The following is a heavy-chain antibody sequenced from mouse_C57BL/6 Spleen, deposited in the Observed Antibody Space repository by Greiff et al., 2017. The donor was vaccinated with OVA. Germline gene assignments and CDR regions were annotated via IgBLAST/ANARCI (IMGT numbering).Heavy chain of an antibody. V-gene: IGHV5-4*01. J-gene: IGHJ4*01. Sequence: EVQVVESGGGLVKPGGSLKLSCAASGFTFSSYAMSWVRQTPEKRLEWVATISDGGSYTYYPDNVKGRFTISRDNAKNNLYLQMSHLKSEDTAMYYCARDGGLHAMDYWGQGTSVTVSS. CDR1: GFTFSSYA. CDR2: ISDGGSYT. D-gene: IGHD2-4*01. CDR3: ARDGGLHAMDY.